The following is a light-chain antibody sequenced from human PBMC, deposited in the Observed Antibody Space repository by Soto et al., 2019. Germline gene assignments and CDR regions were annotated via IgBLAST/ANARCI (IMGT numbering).Light chain of an antibody. Sequence: EIVLTQSPATLSLSPGERATLSCRASQSVSSYLAWYQQKPGQAPRLLIYDASNRATGIPARFSGSGSGTDFTPTISSLEPEYFAVYYCQHHSNWPPYTFGQGTKLEIK. CDR1: QSVSSY. CDR2: DAS. J-gene: IGKJ2*01. V-gene: IGKV3-11*01. CDR3: QHHSNWPPYT.